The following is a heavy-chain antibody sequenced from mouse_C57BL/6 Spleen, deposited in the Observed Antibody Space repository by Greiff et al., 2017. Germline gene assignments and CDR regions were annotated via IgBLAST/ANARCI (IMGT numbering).Heavy chain of an antibody. J-gene: IGHJ4*01. D-gene: IGHD1-1*01. CDR1: GYAFTNYL. CDR3: ARAGITTVVEAMDY. V-gene: IGHV1-54*01. CDR2: INPGSGGT. Sequence: VQLQQSGAELVRPGTSVKVSCKASGYAFTNYLIEWVKQRPGQGLEWIGVINPGSGGTNYNEKFKGKATLTADKSSSTAYMQLSSRTSEDSAVYFCARAGITTVVEAMDYWGQGTSVTVSS.